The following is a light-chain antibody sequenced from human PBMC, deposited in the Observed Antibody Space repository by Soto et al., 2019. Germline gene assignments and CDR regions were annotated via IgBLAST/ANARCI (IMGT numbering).Light chain of an antibody. CDR3: RSYTSSSTVV. Sequence: QSALTQPASVSGSPGQSISISCTGSSSDVGVYNYVSWYQHHPSKAPKLMIYDVNNRPSGVSNRFAGSRSGNTASLTICGLQAEDEADYYCRSYTSSSTVVFGGGTKLTVL. J-gene: IGLJ2*01. CDR1: SSDVGVYNY. V-gene: IGLV2-14*03. CDR2: DVN.